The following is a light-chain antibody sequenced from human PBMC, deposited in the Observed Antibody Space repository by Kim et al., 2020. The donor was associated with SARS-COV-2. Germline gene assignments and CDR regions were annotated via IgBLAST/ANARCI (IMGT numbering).Light chain of an antibody. CDR2: DVS. Sequence: PGQSITIACTGTGSDVGGYNYVSWYQQYPGKAPKLMIYDVSNRPSGVSNRFSGSKSGNTASLTISGLQAEDEADYYCSSYTSSARVFGGGTQLTVL. J-gene: IGLJ2*01. CDR1: GSDVGGYNY. CDR3: SSYTSSARV. V-gene: IGLV2-14*03.